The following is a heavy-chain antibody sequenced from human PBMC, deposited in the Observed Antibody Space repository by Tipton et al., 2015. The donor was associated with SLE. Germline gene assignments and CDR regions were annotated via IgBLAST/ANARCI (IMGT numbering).Heavy chain of an antibody. Sequence: TLSLTCTVSGGSISSGSYYWSWIRQPAGKGLEWIGYIYTSGSTNYNPSLKSRVTISVDTSKNQFSLKLSSVTAADTAVYYCARSKVKDVRFLEWLGAWYFDLWGRGTLVTVSS. D-gene: IGHD3-3*01. J-gene: IGHJ2*01. V-gene: IGHV4-61*09. CDR3: ARSKVKDVRFLEWLGAWYFDL. CDR2: IYTSGST. CDR1: GGSISSGSYY.